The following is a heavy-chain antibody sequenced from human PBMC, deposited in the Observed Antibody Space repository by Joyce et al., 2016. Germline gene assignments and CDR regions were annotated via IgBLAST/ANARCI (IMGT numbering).Heavy chain of an antibody. V-gene: IGHV3-74*01. Sequence: EVQMVESGGGLVQPGGYLRLYCAASGFTFSSYWMHWVRQAPGKGLVWVSRIKGDGRSTTYADSVKCRFTISRDNAKNTLYLQMNSLGAEDTAVYYCVRDTLGYNDGNLNGGWGQGTLVTVSS. CDR2: IKGDGRST. CDR1: GFTFSSYW. D-gene: IGHD5-18*01. CDR3: VRDTLGYNDGNLNGG. J-gene: IGHJ4*02.